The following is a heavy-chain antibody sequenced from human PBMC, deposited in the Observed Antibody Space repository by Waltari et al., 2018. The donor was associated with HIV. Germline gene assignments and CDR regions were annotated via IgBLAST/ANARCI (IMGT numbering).Heavy chain of an antibody. Sequence: QVQLQESGPGLVKPSETLSLTCAVSGYSISSGYYWGWTRQPPGKRLEWIGSIYQSGSTYYNPSLQSRVTISVDTSKNQFSLQLSSVTAADTAVYYCAREKGAVGDDYWGQGTLVTVSS. J-gene: IGHJ4*02. V-gene: IGHV4-38-2*02. CDR2: IYQSGST. CDR1: GYSISSGYY. CDR3: AREKGAVGDDY. D-gene: IGHD6-19*01.